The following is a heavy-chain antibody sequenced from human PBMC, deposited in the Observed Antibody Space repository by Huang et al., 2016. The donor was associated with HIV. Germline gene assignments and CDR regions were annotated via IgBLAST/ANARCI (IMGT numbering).Heavy chain of an antibody. V-gene: IGHV1-2*02. CDR1: GYSFTFTAYY. CDR2: VNPNSGET. Sequence: QVQLVQSGAEVKKPGASVKVSCKASGYSFTFTAYYMHWVRQAPGQGREWMGGVNPNSGETNDAQNLQGRVTMTRDTSISTAYMELSSLRSDDTAVYYCARASRGVFDYWGQGTLVTVSS. CDR3: ARASRGVFDY. D-gene: IGHD3-10*01. J-gene: IGHJ4*02.